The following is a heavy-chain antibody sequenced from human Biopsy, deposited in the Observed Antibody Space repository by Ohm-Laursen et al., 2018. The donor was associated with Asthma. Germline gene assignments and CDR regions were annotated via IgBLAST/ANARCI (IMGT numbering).Heavy chain of an antibody. CDR1: GFSFSNFA. Sequence: SLRLSCTSPGFSFSNFAIHWFRQSPGKGLEWVGDISKDASTQDYADSVQGRFTMARDNSKNTLDLQMNSLREEDTAVYYCVRDGTDDAFDIWGQGTVVSVSS. J-gene: IGHJ3*02. D-gene: IGHD1-1*01. CDR2: ISKDASTQ. V-gene: IGHV3-30*01. CDR3: VRDGTDDAFDI.